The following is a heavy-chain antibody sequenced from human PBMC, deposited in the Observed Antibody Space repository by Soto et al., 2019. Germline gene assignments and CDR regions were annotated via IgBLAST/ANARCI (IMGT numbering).Heavy chain of an antibody. CDR3: ARVDILTAYGCMDV. CDR1: GDSIRSGNHY. J-gene: IGHJ6*02. Sequence: PSETLSLTCTVSGDSIRSGNHYWSWIRQPPGKGLEWIGYIYYSGSTYYSPSLKSRVTISVDTSKNQFSLKLNSVTAADTAVYYCARVDILTAYGCMDVWGQGTTVTVS. D-gene: IGHD3-9*01. V-gene: IGHV4-30-4*01. CDR2: IYYSGST.